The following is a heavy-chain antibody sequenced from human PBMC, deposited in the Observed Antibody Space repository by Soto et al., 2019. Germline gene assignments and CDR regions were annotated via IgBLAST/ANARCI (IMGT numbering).Heavy chain of an antibody. J-gene: IGHJ1*01. CDR1: GYKFTTYF. D-gene: IGHD2-21*01. Sequence: ASVKVSCKASGYKFTTYFIHWVRQAPGQGLEWMGMIHPSGDTGYAQKFRRRVTMTIDTTTTTAYMELRNLTSEDAAVYFSVRGDCPTSHCSGAFQFWGQGTLVTVSS. V-gene: IGHV1-46*01. CDR3: VRGDCPTSHCSGAFQF. CDR2: IHPSGDT.